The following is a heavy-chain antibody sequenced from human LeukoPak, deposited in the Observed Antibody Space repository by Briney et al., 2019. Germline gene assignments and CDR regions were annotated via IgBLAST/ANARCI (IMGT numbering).Heavy chain of an antibody. CDR1: GGSINSSNW. Sequence: PSETLSLTCAVSGGSINSSNWWSWVRQPPGKGLEWIGEIYHSGSTNYNPSLKSRVTISIDKSKNQFSLKLSSVTAADTAVYYCAKWRGNILLYFGEIFDAFDIWGQGTKVTVSS. CDR2: IYHSGST. D-gene: IGHD3-10*01. CDR3: AKWRGNILLYFGEIFDAFDI. V-gene: IGHV4-4*02. J-gene: IGHJ3*02.